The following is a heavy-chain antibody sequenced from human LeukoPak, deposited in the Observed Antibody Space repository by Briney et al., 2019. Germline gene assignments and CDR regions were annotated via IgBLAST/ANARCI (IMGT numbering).Heavy chain of an antibody. Sequence: GGSLRLSCAASGFTFSSYAMSWVRQAPGKGLEWVSAIGGSGGITYYADSVKGRFTISRDNSKNTLYLQMNSLRAEDTAVYYCAKVVSYTSFDYWGQGTLVTVSS. D-gene: IGHD2-21*01. CDR3: AKVVSYTSFDY. CDR1: GFTFSSYA. J-gene: IGHJ4*02. CDR2: IGGSGGIT. V-gene: IGHV3-23*01.